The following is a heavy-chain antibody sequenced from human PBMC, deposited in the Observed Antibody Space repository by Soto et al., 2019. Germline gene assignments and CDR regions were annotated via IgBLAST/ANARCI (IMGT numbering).Heavy chain of an antibody. CDR2: MNPNSGNT. CDR1: GYTFTSYD. J-gene: IGHJ6*03. CDR3: ARGYYDILTGYYYYMDV. V-gene: IGHV1-8*01. Sequence: GASVKVSCKASGYTFTSYDINWVRQATGQGLEWMGWMNPNSGNTGYAQKFQGRVTMTRNTSISTAYMELSSLRSEDTAVYYCARGYYDILTGYYYYMDVWGKGTTVTVSS. D-gene: IGHD3-9*01.